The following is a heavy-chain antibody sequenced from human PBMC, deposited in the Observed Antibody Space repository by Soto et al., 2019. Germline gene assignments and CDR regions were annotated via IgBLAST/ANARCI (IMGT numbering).Heavy chain of an antibody. J-gene: IGHJ4*02. D-gene: IGHD6-13*01. Sequence: LRLSCAASGFTFSDYYMTWIRQAPGSVLEWVSYISSSSGTISYANSVKGRFTISRDNAQNSLYLQMTSLRAEDTAVYYCARGTYRSKTDFDYWGQGTLVTVSS. V-gene: IGHV3-11*01. CDR2: ISSSSGTI. CDR1: GFTFSDYY. CDR3: ARGTYRSKTDFDY.